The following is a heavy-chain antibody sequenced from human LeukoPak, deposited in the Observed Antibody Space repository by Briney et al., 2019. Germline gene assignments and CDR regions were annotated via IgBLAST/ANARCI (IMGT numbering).Heavy chain of an antibody. D-gene: IGHD6-6*01. CDR3: ARDRWSSSSSEGALDI. Sequence: GASVKVSCKAFGYTFTSYGITWVRQAPGQGLEWMGWINTYNGDTNYAQKLQGRVTMTTDTSTSTAYMELRSLRSDDTAVYYCARDRWSSSSSEGALDIWGQGTMVTVSS. J-gene: IGHJ3*02. CDR2: INTYNGDT. CDR1: GYTFTSYG. V-gene: IGHV1-18*01.